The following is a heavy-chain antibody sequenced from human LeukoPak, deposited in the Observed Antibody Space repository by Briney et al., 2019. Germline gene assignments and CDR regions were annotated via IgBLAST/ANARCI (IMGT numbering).Heavy chain of an antibody. CDR1: GFTFSNAW. J-gene: IGHJ6*02. V-gene: IGHV3-15*01. D-gene: IGHD2-15*01. Sequence: KPGGSLRLSCAASGFTFSNAWMSWVRQAPGKGLEWVGRIKSKTDGGTTDYAAPVKGRFTISRDNSKNTLYLQMNSLRAEDTAVYYCAKDRGIVVVVALTGGMDVWGQGTTVTVSS. CDR2: IKSKTDGGTT. CDR3: AKDRGIVVVVALTGGMDV.